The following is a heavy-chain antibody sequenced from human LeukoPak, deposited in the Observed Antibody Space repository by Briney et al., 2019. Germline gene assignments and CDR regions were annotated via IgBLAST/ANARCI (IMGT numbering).Heavy chain of an antibody. CDR3: TTDLREGFDY. J-gene: IGHJ4*02. CDR1: GFTFSNAW. V-gene: IGHV3-15*01. Sequence: GGSLRLSCAASGFTFSNAWMSWVRQAPGKGLEWVGCIKSKTDGGTTDYAAPVKGRFTISRDDSKNTLYLQTNSLKTEDTAVYYCTTDLREGFDYWGQGTLVTVSS. CDR2: IKSKTDGGTT.